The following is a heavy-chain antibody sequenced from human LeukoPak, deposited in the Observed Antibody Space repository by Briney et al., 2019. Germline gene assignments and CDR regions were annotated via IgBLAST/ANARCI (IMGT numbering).Heavy chain of an antibody. D-gene: IGHD1-26*01. CDR3: ANVEGSRTPFDY. CDR1: GFTVSSNY. CDR2: IYSGGST. V-gene: IGHV3-53*01. Sequence: GGSLRLSCAASGFTVSSNYMSWVRQAPGKGLEWVSVIYSGGSTYYADSVKGRFTISKDNSKNTLYLQMNSLRAEDTAVYYCANVEGSRTPFDYWGQGTLVTVSS. J-gene: IGHJ4*02.